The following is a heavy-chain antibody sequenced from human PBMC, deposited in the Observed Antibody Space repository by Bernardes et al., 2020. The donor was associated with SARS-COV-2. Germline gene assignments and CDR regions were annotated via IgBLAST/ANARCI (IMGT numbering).Heavy chain of an antibody. CDR2: IYYSGST. CDR1: GGSISSSSYY. Sequence: SETLSLTCTVSGGSISSSSYYWGWIRQPPGKGLEWIGSIYYSGSTYYNPSLKSRVTISVDTSKNQFSLKLSSVTAADTAVYYCARPNHIYYYDSSGYSNWFDPWGQGTLVTVSS. J-gene: IGHJ5*02. V-gene: IGHV4-39*01. CDR3: ARPNHIYYYDSSGYSNWFDP. D-gene: IGHD3-22*01.